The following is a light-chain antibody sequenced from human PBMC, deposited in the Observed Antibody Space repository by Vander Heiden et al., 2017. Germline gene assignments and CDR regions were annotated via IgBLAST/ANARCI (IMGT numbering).Light chain of an antibody. V-gene: IGKV2-28*01. Sequence: IVMTPSPLSLPVTPGEPASISCRSSQSLLHSNGYNYLDWYLQKPGQSPQLLIYLGSNRASGVPDRFSGSGSGTDITMKISRVEAEDVGVYYCMQALQTPLTFGGGTKVEIK. CDR1: QSLLHSNGYNY. CDR3: MQALQTPLT. J-gene: IGKJ4*01. CDR2: LGS.